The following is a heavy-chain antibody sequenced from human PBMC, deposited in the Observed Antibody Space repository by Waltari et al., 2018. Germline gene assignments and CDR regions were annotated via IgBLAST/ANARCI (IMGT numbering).Heavy chain of an antibody. V-gene: IGHV4-59*01. D-gene: IGHD3-10*01. CDR2: IYYLGGT. CDR3: ARFVPLRGLDL. Sequence: HLQESGPGLAKQLETLSLTCTVTGGSMNSDYWTWIRQPPRKGQEWIGYIYYLGGTNYNPTLDSRVTISVDTSRKQCSLRLTSVTTADTAVYFCARFVPLRGLDLWGPGMLVSVSS. J-gene: IGHJ5*02. CDR1: GGSMNSDY.